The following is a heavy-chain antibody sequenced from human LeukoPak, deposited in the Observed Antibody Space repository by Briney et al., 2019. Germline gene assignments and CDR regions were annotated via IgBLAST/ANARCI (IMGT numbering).Heavy chain of an antibody. CDR2: INHSGST. J-gene: IGHJ4*02. CDR1: GGSFSGYY. Sequence: SETLSLTCAVYGGSFSGYYWSWIRQPPGKGLEWVGEINHSGSTNYNPSLKSRVTISVDKSKNQFSLKLSSVTAADTAVYYCAREGPNWNRRSYYFDYWGQGTLVTVSS. D-gene: IGHD1-1*01. CDR3: AREGPNWNRRSYYFDY. V-gene: IGHV4-34*01.